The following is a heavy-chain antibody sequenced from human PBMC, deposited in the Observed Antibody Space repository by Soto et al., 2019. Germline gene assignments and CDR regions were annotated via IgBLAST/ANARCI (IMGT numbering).Heavy chain of an antibody. CDR3: AREVQVHTPAFVY. V-gene: IGHV1-69*19. D-gene: IGHD3-10*01. CDR2: ISPMFGAA. Sequence: QVQLVQSGAEMKKPGSSVKVSCQSSGGTFNTYAMNWVRQAPGQGPEWMGDISPMFGAANYAPKFQGRVTMTADESTGTSYMQLSSLASEDTALYFWAREVQVHTPAFVYWGQGTRVTVSS. CDR1: GGTFNTYA. J-gene: IGHJ4*02.